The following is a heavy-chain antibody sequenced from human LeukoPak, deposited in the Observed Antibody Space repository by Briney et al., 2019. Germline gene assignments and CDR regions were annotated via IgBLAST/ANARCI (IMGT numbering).Heavy chain of an antibody. J-gene: IGHJ4*02. V-gene: IGHV3-30*02. CDR3: AKDLRSGSRGYYFDY. CDR2: IRYDGSNK. Sequence: GGSLRLSCAASGFTFSSYGMHWVRQAPGKGLEWVAFIRYDGSNKYYADSVKGRFTISRDNSKNTLYLQMNSLRAEDTAVYYCAKDLRSGSRGYYFDYWGQGTLVTVSS. CDR1: GFTFSSYG. D-gene: IGHD1-26*01.